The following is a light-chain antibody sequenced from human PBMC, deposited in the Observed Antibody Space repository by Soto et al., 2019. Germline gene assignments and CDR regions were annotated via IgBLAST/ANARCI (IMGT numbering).Light chain of an antibody. V-gene: IGKV1-8*01. CDR2: AAS. J-gene: IGKJ1*01. Sequence: ASRMTQSPSSLSASTGDRVTITCRASQAISSYLAWYQQKPGKAPKLLIYAASTLQSGVPSRFSGSGSGTDFTLTISCLQSEDFATYYCQQYYSYPAFGQGTKVDI. CDR3: QQYYSYPA. CDR1: QAISSY.